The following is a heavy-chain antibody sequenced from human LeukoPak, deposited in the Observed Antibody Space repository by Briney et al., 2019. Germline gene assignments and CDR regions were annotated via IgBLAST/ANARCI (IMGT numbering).Heavy chain of an antibody. Sequence: ASVKVSCKVSGYTLTELSMHWVRQAPGKGLEWMGGFDPEDGETIYAQKFQGRVTMTEDTSTDTAYMELSSLRSEDTAVYYCARAPYSSGWYGSLYYYYGMDVWGQGTTVTVSS. CDR2: FDPEDGET. CDR1: GYTLTELS. V-gene: IGHV1-24*01. D-gene: IGHD6-19*01. J-gene: IGHJ6*02. CDR3: ARAPYSSGWYGSLYYYYGMDV.